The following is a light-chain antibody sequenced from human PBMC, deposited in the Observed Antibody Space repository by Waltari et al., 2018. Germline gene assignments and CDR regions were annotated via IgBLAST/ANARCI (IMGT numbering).Light chain of an antibody. CDR1: QGISSY. CDR2: AAS. CDR3: QQYYSYPPT. J-gene: IGKJ2*01. Sequence: AIRMTQSPSSLSASPGDRVTITCRASQGISSYLAWYQQKPGKAPKLLIYAASKLQSGVPSRFSGSGAGTDFTLTSSCLQSEDFATYYCQQYYSYPPTFGQGTKLEI. V-gene: IGKV1-8*01.